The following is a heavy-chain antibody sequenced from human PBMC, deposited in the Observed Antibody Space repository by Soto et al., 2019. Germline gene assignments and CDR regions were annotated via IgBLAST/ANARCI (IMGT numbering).Heavy chain of an antibody. Sequence: SETLSLTCTVSGGSISSYYWSWIRQPPGKGLEWIGYIYYSGSTDNNPSLRSRVTISVDTSKNQFSLNLRSVTAADTAVYYCARDRNTYYYWGQGTLVTVSS. CDR3: ARDRNTYYY. CDR2: IYYSGST. CDR1: GGSISSYY. D-gene: IGHD3-10*01. J-gene: IGHJ4*02. V-gene: IGHV4-59*01.